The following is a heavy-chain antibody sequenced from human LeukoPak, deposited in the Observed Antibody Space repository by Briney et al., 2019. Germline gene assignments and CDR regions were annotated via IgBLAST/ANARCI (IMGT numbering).Heavy chain of an antibody. V-gene: IGHV3-21*01. CDR2: ISSSSSYI. J-gene: IGHJ4*02. CDR1: GFTFSSYS. CDR3: ARDGAGRENSGYDSDPSAYYYDSSGPSDY. D-gene: IGHD3-22*01. Sequence: GGSLRLSCAASGFTFSSYSMNWVRQAPGKGLEWVSSISSSSSYIYYADSVKGRFTISRDNAKNSLYLQMNSLRAEDTAVYYCARDGAGRENSGYDSDPSAYYYDSSGPSDYWGQGTLVTVSS.